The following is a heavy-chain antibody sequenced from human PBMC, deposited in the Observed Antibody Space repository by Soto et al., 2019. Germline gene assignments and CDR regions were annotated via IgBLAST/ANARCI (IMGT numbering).Heavy chain of an antibody. Sequence: QVQLMQSGAEVKKPGASVKVSCKASGDTFTDYYIHWVRQAPGQGLEWMGTVNPSGGHTTYAQHFLGRVPMTRDTYTSTHYMELNSLTSEDAAVYYCARGGHVVVVTAALDYWGQGTLVTVSS. V-gene: IGHV1-46*01. CDR2: VNPSGGHT. CDR1: GDTFTDYY. CDR3: ARGGHVVVVTAALDY. D-gene: IGHD2-21*02. J-gene: IGHJ4*02.